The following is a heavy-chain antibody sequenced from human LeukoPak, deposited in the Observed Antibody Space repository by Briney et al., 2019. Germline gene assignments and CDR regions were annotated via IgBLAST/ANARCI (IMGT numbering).Heavy chain of an antibody. J-gene: IGHJ4*02. D-gene: IGHD3-9*01. Sequence: PGGSLRLSCAASGVALRNYDIHWVRHTTGKGLEWVAAIDTAGETYYAGSVKGRFTISRDNAKNSLDLQMNSLRAGDTAVYYCARALLYDILSGHFHFDSWGKGSLVTVSS. CDR2: IDTAGET. CDR3: ARALLYDILSGHFHFDS. V-gene: IGHV3-13*01. CDR1: GVALRNYD.